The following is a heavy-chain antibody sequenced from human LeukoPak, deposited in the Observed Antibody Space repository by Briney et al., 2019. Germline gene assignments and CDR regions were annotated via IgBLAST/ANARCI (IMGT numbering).Heavy chain of an antibody. D-gene: IGHD2-21*02. Sequence: SETLSLTCTVSGGSISSYYWSWIGQPPGKGLEWIGYIYYSGSTNYNPSIKSRVTISVNTSKNQFTLKLSSVTAADTAVDYCAGWAPDCSGDCYSSGKFDYWGQGTLVTVSS. J-gene: IGHJ4*02. V-gene: IGHV4-59*01. CDR1: GGSISSYY. CDR3: AGWAPDCSGDCYSSGKFDY. CDR2: IYYSGST.